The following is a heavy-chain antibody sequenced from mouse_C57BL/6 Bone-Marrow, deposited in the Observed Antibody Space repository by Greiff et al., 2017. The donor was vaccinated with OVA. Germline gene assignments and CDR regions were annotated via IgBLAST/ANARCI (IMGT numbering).Heavy chain of an antibody. V-gene: IGHV1-69*01. CDR1: GYTFTSYW. J-gene: IGHJ1*03. D-gene: IGHD1-2*01. CDR2: IDPSDSYT. CDR3: ARGLVLRPDWYFDV. Sequence: QVQLQQPGAELVMPGASVKLSCKASGYTFTSYWMHWVKQRPGQGLEWIGEIDPSDSYTNYNQKFKGKSTLTVDKSSSTAYMQLSSLTSEDSAVYYCARGLVLRPDWYFDVWGTGTTVTVSS.